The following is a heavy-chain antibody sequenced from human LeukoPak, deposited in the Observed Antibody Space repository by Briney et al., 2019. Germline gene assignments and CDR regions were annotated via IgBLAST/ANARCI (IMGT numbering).Heavy chain of an antibody. V-gene: IGHV3-21*01. CDR1: GFTFSSCG. Sequence: KPGGSLRLSCAASGFTFSSCGFNWVRQAPGKELEWVSSIGPTGTDRYYADSVRVPFTISRDKAKHAMYLQMNSLRGEDTAVYYCARDRWYGELFLSFDYWGQGTVVTVSS. J-gene: IGHJ4*02. D-gene: IGHD3-10*01. CDR2: IGPTGTDR. CDR3: ARDRWYGELFLSFDY.